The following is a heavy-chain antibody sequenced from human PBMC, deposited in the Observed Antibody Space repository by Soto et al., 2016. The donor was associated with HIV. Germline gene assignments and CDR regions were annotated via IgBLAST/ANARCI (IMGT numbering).Heavy chain of an antibody. J-gene: IGHJ4*02. CDR2: IYSGGST. CDR1: GFTVSSNY. V-gene: IGHV3-66*01. Sequence: EVQLVESGGGLVQPGGSLRLSCAASGFTVSSNYMSWVRQAPGKGLEWVSVIYSGGSTYYADSVKGRFTISRDNSKNTLYLQMNSLRAEDTAVYYCALTEADSSSWYGYWGQGTLVTVSS. CDR3: ALTEADSSSWYGY. D-gene: IGHD6-13*01.